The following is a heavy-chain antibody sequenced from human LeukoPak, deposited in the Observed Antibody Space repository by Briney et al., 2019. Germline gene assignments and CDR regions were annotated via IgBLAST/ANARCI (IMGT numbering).Heavy chain of an antibody. CDR1: GGSFSGYY. CDR3: ARVIAERDYYYYYGMDV. V-gene: IGHV4-34*01. D-gene: IGHD1-26*01. Sequence: SETLSLTCAVYGGSFSGYYWSWIRQPPGKGLEWIGEINHSGSTNYNPSLKSRVTISVDTSKNQFSLKLSSVTAADTAVYYCARVIAERDYYYYYGMDVWGQGTTVTVSS. J-gene: IGHJ6*02. CDR2: INHSGST.